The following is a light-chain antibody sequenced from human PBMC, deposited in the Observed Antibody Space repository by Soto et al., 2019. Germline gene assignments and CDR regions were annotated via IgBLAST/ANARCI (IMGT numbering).Light chain of an antibody. V-gene: IGLV2-14*01. Sequence: QSVLTQPASVSGSPGQSITISCPGTSSDVGGYNYVSWYQQHPGKAPKLMIYDVSNRPSGVSNRFSGSKSGNTASLTISGLQAEDEADYYCSSYTSISSLVFGTGTKLTVL. CDR3: SSYTSISSLV. J-gene: IGLJ1*01. CDR2: DVS. CDR1: SSDVGGYNY.